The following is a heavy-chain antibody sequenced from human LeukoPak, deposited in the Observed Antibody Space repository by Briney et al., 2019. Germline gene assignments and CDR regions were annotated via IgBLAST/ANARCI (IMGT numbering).Heavy chain of an antibody. D-gene: IGHD6-19*01. CDR3: ARDIQEVAVAGSDYYYYYGMDV. J-gene: IGHJ6*02. V-gene: IGHV5-51*01. CDR1: GYSFTNYW. CDR2: IYPGDSDT. Sequence: GESLKISCKGSGYSFTNYWIGWVRQMPGKGLEWMGIIYPGDSDTRYSPSFQGQVTISADKSISTAYLQWSSLKASDTAMYYCARDIQEVAVAGSDYYYYYGMDVWGQGTTVTVSS.